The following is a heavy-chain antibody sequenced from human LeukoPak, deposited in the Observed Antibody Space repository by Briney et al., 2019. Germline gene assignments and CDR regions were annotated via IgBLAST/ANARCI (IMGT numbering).Heavy chain of an antibody. CDR1: GGSISSSSYY. Sequence: SETLSLTCTVPGGSISSSSYYWGWIRQPPGKGLEWIGSIYYSGSTYYNPSLKSRVTISVDTSKNQFSLKLSSVTAADTAVYYCARLSDYYDSSAKPAYYFDYWGQGTLVTVSS. D-gene: IGHD3-22*01. CDR2: IYYSGST. CDR3: ARLSDYYDSSAKPAYYFDY. V-gene: IGHV4-39*01. J-gene: IGHJ4*02.